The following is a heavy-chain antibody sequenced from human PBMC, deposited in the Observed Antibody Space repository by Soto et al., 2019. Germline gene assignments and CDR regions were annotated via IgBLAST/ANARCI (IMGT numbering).Heavy chain of an antibody. CDR3: AKAMYSSKTDFDY. J-gene: IGHJ4*02. CDR2: ISSGSSTI. CDR1: GFTFSDYC. Sequence: GGSLRLSCVASGFTFSDYCMSWFRQAPGKGLEWVSYISSGSSTISYSDSVKGRFTISRDSAKNSLYLQMNSLRAEDTAVYYCAKAMYSSKTDFDYWGQGTLVTVSS. D-gene: IGHD6-13*01. V-gene: IGHV3-11*01.